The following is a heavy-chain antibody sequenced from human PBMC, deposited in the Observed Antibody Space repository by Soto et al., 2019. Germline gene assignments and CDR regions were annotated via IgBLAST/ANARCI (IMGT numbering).Heavy chain of an antibody. CDR1: GGTFSSYA. V-gene: IGHV1-69*13. CDR2: IIPIFGTA. D-gene: IGHD3-22*01. CDR3: ARAKIAGVVVITPGGWFDP. Sequence: GASVKVSCKASGGTFSSYAISWLRQAPGQGLEWMGGIIPIFGTANYAQKFQGRVTITADESTSTAYMELSSLRSEDTAVYYCARAKIAGVVVITPGGWFDPWGQGTLVTVSS. J-gene: IGHJ5*02.